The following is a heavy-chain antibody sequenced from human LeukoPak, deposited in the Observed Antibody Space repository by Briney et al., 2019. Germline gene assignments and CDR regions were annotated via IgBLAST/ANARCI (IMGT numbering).Heavy chain of an antibody. CDR3: ANSLPDYFDY. CDR1: GFTFSSYG. CDR2: ISYDGSNK. J-gene: IGHJ4*02. Sequence: PGGSLRLSCAASGFTFSSYGMHWVRQAPGKGLEWVAVISYDGSNKYYADSVKGRFTISRDNSKNTLYLQMNSLRAEDTAVYYCANSLPDYFDYWGQGTLVTVSS. V-gene: IGHV3-30*18.